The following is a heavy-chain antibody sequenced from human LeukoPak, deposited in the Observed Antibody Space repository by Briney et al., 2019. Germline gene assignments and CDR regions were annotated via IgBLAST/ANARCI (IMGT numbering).Heavy chain of an antibody. V-gene: IGHV4-34*01. D-gene: IGHD6-19*01. J-gene: IGHJ4*02. CDR2: INHSGST. CDR1: GGSFSGYY. CDR3: ARLTGYSSGWYYY. Sequence: SETLSLTCAVYGGSFSGYYWSWIRQPPGKGLEWIGEINHSGSTNYNPSLKSRVTISVDTSKNQFSLKLSSVTAADTAVYYCARLTGYSSGWYYYWGQGTLVTVSS.